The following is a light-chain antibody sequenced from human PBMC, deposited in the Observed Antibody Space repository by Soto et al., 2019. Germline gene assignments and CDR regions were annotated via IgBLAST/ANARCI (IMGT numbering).Light chain of an antibody. Sequence: QSVLTQPASVSGSPGQSITISCTGTSSDVDDYNYVSWYQQHPGKAPKLMIYQVSNRPSGVSDRFSGSGSGNTASLTISGLQAEDEADYYCSSYSSSSTLVVFGGGTKLTV. CDR2: QVS. V-gene: IGLV2-14*01. CDR1: SSDVDDYNY. CDR3: SSYSSSSTLVV. J-gene: IGLJ2*01.